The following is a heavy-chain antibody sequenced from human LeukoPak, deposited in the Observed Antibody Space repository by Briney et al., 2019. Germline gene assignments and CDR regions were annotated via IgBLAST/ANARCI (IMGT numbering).Heavy chain of an antibody. D-gene: IGHD3-9*01. Sequence: GGSLRLSCAASGFTFSGSAMHWVRQASGKGLEWVGRIRSKANSYATAYAASVKGRFTISRDDSKNTAYLQMNSPKTEDTAVYYCTRIYDILTGYYMPENYYYYYGMDVWGQGTTVTVSS. CDR3: TRIYDILTGYYMPENYYYYYGMDV. V-gene: IGHV3-73*01. CDR1: GFTFSGSA. J-gene: IGHJ6*02. CDR2: IRSKANSYAT.